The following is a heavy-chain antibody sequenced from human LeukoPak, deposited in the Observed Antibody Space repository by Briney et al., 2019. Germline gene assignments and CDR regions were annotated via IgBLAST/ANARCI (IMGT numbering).Heavy chain of an antibody. Sequence: PRRSLRLSCAASGFTFSSNAMHWVRQAPGKGLEWVAVISYDGSNKYYADSVKGRFTISRDNSKNTLYLQMNSLRAEDTAVYYCARTPETLIWGPEDYWGQGTLVTVSS. CDR2: ISYDGSNK. J-gene: IGHJ4*02. V-gene: IGHV3-30-3*01. CDR3: ARTPETLIWGPEDY. D-gene: IGHD7-27*01. CDR1: GFTFSSNA.